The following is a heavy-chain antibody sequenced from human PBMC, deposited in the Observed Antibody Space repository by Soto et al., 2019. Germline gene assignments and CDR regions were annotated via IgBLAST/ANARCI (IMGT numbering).Heavy chain of an antibody. Sequence: EVELLESGGGLVQPGGSLRLSCAAFGFTFSSYAMNWVRQAPGKGLEWVSGLSKSGESTYYTDSVKGRFTISRDNSKDTLFLQMNSLRAEDPAVYYCAKATRLYYWGQGTLVTVSS. V-gene: IGHV3-23*01. CDR3: AKATRLYY. CDR1: GFTFSSYA. J-gene: IGHJ4*02. CDR2: LSKSGEST.